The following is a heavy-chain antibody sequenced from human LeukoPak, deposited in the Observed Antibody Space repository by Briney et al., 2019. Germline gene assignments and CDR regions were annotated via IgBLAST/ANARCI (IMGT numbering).Heavy chain of an antibody. Sequence: GGSLRLSCAASGFTFRIYAMTWVRQAPGKGLDWVSAISGSGDRTYYAVSVKGRFTISRDNSKNTVYLQMKSVRAEDTAVYYCAKDGAGSYYGMDVWGQGTTVTVSS. CDR2: ISGSGDRT. V-gene: IGHV3-23*01. D-gene: IGHD1-26*01. J-gene: IGHJ6*02. CDR1: GFTFRIYA. CDR3: AKDGAGSYYGMDV.